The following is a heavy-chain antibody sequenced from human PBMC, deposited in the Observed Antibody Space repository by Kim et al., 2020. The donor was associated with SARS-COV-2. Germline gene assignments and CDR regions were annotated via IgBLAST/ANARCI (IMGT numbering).Heavy chain of an antibody. CDR2: LIPILGIA. Sequence: SVKVSCKASGGTFSSYAISWVRQAPGQGLEWMGRLIPILGIANYAQKFQGRGTSTADKSTSTAYMELSSLRSEDTAVYYCARGAAAGYNWFDPWGQGTLVTVSS. CDR3: ARGAAAGYNWFDP. V-gene: IGHV1-69*04. D-gene: IGHD6-13*01. J-gene: IGHJ5*02. CDR1: GGTFSSYA.